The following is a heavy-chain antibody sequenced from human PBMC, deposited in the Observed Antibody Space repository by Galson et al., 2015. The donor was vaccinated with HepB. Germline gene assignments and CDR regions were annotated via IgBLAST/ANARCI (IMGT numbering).Heavy chain of an antibody. V-gene: IGHV3-64D*06. D-gene: IGHD6-19*01. CDR1: GFTFSNYA. CDR3: VQRNSGWYLV. J-gene: IGHJ4*02. Sequence: SLRLSCAASGFTFSNYAMHWVRQAPGKGLEYVSGINSDGVGTYYLDSVKGRFTVSRDNSKNALYLQMSGLRADDTAVYYCVQRNSGWYLVWGQGTLVTVSS. CDR2: INSDGVGT.